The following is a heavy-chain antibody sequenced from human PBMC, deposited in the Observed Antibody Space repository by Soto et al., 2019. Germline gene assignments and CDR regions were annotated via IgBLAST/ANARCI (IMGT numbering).Heavy chain of an antibody. CDR2: MYHSGST. J-gene: IGHJ6*02. CDR3: VRQGIGVLHGLVDV. Sequence: SETLSLTCAVSGGSISSGGYSWCWIRQPPGKGLEWIGYMYHSGSTYYNPSLKSRVTISIDRSKNQFSLKLSSVTAADTAVYYCVRQGIGVLHGLVDVWGQGTTITVS. D-gene: IGHD3-10*01. CDR1: GGSISSGGYS. V-gene: IGHV4-30-2*01.